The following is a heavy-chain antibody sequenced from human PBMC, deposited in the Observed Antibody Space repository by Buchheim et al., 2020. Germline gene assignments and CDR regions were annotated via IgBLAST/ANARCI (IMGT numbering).Heavy chain of an antibody. V-gene: IGHV4-30-4*01. CDR3: AREDMTTVTTDPNYGMDV. CDR2: IYYSGST. Sequence: QVQLQESGPGLVKPSQTLSLTCTVSGGSISSGDYYWSWIRQPPGKGLEWIGYIYYSGSTYYNPSLKSRVTISVDTSKNQFSLKLSPVTAADTAVYYCAREDMTTVTTDPNYGMDVWGQGTT. J-gene: IGHJ6*02. D-gene: IGHD4-17*01. CDR1: GGSISSGDYY.